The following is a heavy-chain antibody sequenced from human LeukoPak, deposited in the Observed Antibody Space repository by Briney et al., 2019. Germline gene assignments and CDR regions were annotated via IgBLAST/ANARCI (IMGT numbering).Heavy chain of an antibody. CDR2: INPSSGTT. V-gene: IGHV1-46*01. CDR3: ARDQGASMITRDY. D-gene: IGHD3-22*01. J-gene: IGHJ4*02. CDR1: GYTFTNYL. Sequence: ASVKVSCEASGYTFTNYLRHWVRQAPGQGLEWMGIINPSSGTTSYAQKFYGRVTMTRDTSTNTVYMEVSSLRSEDTAVYYCARDQGASMITRDYWGQGTLVSVSS.